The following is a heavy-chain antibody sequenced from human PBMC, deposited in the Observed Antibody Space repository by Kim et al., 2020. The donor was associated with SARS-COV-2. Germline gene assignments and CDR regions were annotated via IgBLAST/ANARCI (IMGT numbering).Heavy chain of an antibody. Sequence: GGSLRLSCAASGFTFSSYWMHWVRQAPGKGLVWVSRINSDGGTTSYADSVKGRFTISRDNAKSTLYLQMNSLRAEDTAVYYCESGRYTGTCYYFDYWGQGTLVTVSS. CDR1: GFTFSSYW. V-gene: IGHV3-74*01. D-gene: IGHD1-26*01. J-gene: IGHJ4*02. CDR3: ESGRYTGTCYYFDY. CDR2: INSDGGTT.